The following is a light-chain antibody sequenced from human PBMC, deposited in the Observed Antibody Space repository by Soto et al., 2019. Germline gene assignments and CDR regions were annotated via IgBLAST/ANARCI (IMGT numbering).Light chain of an antibody. CDR1: QSVSSIY. CDR2: DVS. V-gene: IGKV3-20*01. CDR3: QQYITSPPRLT. Sequence: ELVLTQSPGTLSLSPGERATLSCRASQSVSSIYLAWYQQKPGQAPRLLVYDVSTRATGIPDRFSGSESGTDFTLTISRLEAEDFAVYYGQQYITSPPRLTFGGGTKVEIK. J-gene: IGKJ4*01.